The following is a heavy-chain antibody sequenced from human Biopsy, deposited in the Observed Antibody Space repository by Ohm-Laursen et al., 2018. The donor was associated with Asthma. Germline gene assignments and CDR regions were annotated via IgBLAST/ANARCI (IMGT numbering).Heavy chain of an antibody. CDR2: MYHRGTP. D-gene: IGHD3-22*01. Sequence: TLSLTCGVSGDSISSENWWTWVRQPPGKGLEWIGEMYHRGTPKYNPSLKSRVTISLDKSKNQFSLNLFSVTAADTAVYYCARAQDYYDSRGYYRSFDYWGQGTLVTVSS. CDR1: GDSISSENW. J-gene: IGHJ4*02. V-gene: IGHV4/OR15-8*01. CDR3: ARAQDYYDSRGYYRSFDY.